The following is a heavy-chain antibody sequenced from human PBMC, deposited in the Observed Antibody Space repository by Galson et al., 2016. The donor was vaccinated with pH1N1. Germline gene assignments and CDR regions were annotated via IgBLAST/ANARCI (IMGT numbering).Heavy chain of an antibody. CDR1: GYSFRNSW. V-gene: IGHV5-51*01. CDR2: IYPEDSDS. CDR3: ARHTLYDIFPKSFYIDS. D-gene: IGHD3-9*01. Sequence: QSGAEVKEPGESLKISCQGSGYSFRNSWIGWVRQMPGKGLEWVGIIYPEDSDSRYSPSFEGQVTLSVDRSINTASLQWSSLKASDTAMYYCARHTLYDIFPKSFYIDSWGQGTLVTVSS. J-gene: IGHJ4*02.